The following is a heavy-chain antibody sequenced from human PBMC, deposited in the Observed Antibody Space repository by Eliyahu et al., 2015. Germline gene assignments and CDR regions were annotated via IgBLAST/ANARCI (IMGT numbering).Heavy chain of an antibody. CDR1: GFSLSTTGMR. V-gene: IGHV2-70*04. D-gene: IGHD5-12*01. CDR3: ARLGKTGYEYDY. CDR2: IDWDDDT. J-gene: IGHJ4*02. Sequence: QVTLKESGPALVKPTQTLTLTCTFSGFSLSTTGMRVTWIRQPPGKALEWLARIDWDDDTFYSTSLKTRLTISKDTSKNQVVLTMTNMDPVDTATYYCARLGKTGYEYDYWGQGTLVTVSS.